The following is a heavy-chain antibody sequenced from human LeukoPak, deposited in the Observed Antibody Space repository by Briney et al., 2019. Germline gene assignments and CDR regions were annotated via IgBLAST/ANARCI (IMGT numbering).Heavy chain of an antibody. CDR3: ASHALSRDGYNFIDY. D-gene: IGHD5-24*01. CDR2: ISSSGSTI. V-gene: IGHV3-48*03. Sequence: GGSLRLSCAASGFTFSSYEMNWVRQAPGKGLEWVSYISSSGSTIYYADSVKGRFTISRDNSKNTLYLQMNSLRAEDTAVYYCASHALSRDGYNFIDYWGQGTLVTVSS. J-gene: IGHJ4*02. CDR1: GFTFSSYE.